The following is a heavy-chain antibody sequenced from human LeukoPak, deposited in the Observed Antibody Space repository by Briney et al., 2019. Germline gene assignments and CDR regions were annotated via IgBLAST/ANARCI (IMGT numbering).Heavy chain of an antibody. V-gene: IGHV4-61*01. CDR2: IYYSGST. CDR1: GGSVSSGSYS. CDR3: AREPFRVYYFDY. Sequence: SETLSLTCTVSGGSVSSGSYSWSWIRQPPGKGLEWIGYIYYSGSTNYNPSLKSRVTISVDTSKNQFSLKLSSVTAADTAVYYCAREPFRVYYFDYWGQGTLVTVSS. J-gene: IGHJ4*02. D-gene: IGHD2/OR15-2a*01.